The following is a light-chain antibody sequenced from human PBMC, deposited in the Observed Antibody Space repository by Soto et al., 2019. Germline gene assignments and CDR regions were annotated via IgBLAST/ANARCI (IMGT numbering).Light chain of an antibody. J-gene: IGKJ1*01. CDR2: AAS. CDR1: QSISDW. V-gene: IGKV1-39*01. Sequence: DIQLTQSHSTLSASLVDGISIXCPASQSISDWLAWYQQKPGKVPKLLIYAASSLQSGVPSRFSGSGSGTDFTLTISSLQPEDFATYYCQQSYSTPKTFGQGTKVDIK. CDR3: QQSYSTPKT.